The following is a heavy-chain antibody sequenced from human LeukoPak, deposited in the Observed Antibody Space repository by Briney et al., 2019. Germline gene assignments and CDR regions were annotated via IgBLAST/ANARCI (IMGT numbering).Heavy chain of an antibody. Sequence: HPGGSLRLSCAASGFTFSSYWMHWVRQAPGKGLVWVSRINSDGSSTSYADSVKGRFTVSRDNAKNTLYLQMNSLRAEDTAVYYCARASPLYYYDSSGYYVDYFDYWGQGTLVTVSS. CDR3: ARASPLYYYDSSGYYVDYFDY. J-gene: IGHJ4*02. CDR1: GFTFSSYW. CDR2: INSDGSST. V-gene: IGHV3-74*01. D-gene: IGHD3-22*01.